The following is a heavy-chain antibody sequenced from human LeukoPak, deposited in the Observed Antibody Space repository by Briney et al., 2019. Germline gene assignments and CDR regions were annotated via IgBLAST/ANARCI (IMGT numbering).Heavy chain of an antibody. CDR1: GGSISSSSYY. V-gene: IGHV4-39*07. Sequence: SETLSLTCTVSGGSISSSSYYWGWIRQHPGKGREWIGSIYYSGSTYYNPSLKSRVTISVDTSKNQFSLKLSSVTAADTAVYYCASTPGSSSWYSFYYYYMDVWGKGTTVTVSS. J-gene: IGHJ6*03. CDR2: IYYSGST. CDR3: ASTPGSSSWYSFYYYYMDV. D-gene: IGHD6-13*01.